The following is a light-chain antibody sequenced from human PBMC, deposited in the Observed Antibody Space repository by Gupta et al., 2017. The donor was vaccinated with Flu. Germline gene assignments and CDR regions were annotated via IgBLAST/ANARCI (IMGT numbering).Light chain of an antibody. V-gene: IGKV1-5*03. CDR3: QQYDGTWT. Sequence: DVQMTQSPSTLSASVGDRVTITCRASQTIRTWLAWYQQKPGKAPKLLIYKASSLAIGVPSRFSGSGSGXEFSLTXSRLQPDDFATYYCQQYDGTWTFGXGTKVEI. CDR1: QTIRTW. CDR2: KAS. J-gene: IGKJ1*01.